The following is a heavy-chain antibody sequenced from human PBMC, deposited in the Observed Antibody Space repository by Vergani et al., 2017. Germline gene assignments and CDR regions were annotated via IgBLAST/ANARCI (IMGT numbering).Heavy chain of an antibody. Sequence: EVQLVESGGGLVQPGRSLRLSCAASGFTLSSYSMNWVRQAPGKGLEWVSSISGSGSTIYYADSVKGRFTISRDNAKNSLYLQMNSLRAEDTAVYYCARDSNYDYVWGSYRWNAFDIWGQGTMVTVSS. CDR3: ARDSNYDYVWGSYRWNAFDI. CDR2: ISGSGSTI. J-gene: IGHJ3*02. D-gene: IGHD3-16*02. CDR1: GFTLSSYS. V-gene: IGHV3-48*04.